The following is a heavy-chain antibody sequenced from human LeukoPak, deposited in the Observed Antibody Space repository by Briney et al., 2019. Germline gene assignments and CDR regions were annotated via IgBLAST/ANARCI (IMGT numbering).Heavy chain of an antibody. D-gene: IGHD3-3*01. J-gene: IGHJ6*02. V-gene: IGHV1-69*02. CDR3: ARVYDPYYYYGMDV. CDR2: IIPILGIA. Sequence: RASVRVSFTGSGGTFSSYTISWVRQGPGQGGGWVGRIIPILGIANYAQKFQGRVTITADKSTSTAYMELSSLRSEDTAVYYCARVYDPYYYYGMDVWGQGTTVTVSS. CDR1: GGTFSSYT.